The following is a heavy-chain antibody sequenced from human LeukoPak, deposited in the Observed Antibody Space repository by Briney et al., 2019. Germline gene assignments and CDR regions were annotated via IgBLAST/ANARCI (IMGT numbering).Heavy chain of an antibody. V-gene: IGHV1-18*01. CDR3: ARDPRQYSYGYYFDY. Sequence: ASVKVSCKASGYTFTSYGISWVRQAPGQGLEWMGWISAYNGNTNYAQKLQGRVTMTTDTSTSTAYMEVRSLRSDDTTVYYCARDPRQYSYGYYFDYWGQGTLATVSS. CDR1: GYTFTSYG. CDR2: ISAYNGNT. D-gene: IGHD5-18*01. J-gene: IGHJ4*02.